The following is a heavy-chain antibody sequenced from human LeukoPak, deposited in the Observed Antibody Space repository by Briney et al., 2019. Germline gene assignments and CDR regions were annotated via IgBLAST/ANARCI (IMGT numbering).Heavy chain of an antibody. CDR3: ARGRDSGYDFTAAFDI. V-gene: IGHV1-8*01. Sequence: ASVKVSCKASGYTFTSYDINWVRQAKGQGLEWMGWMNPNSGNTGYAQKFQGRVTMTRNTSISTAYMELSSLRSEDTAVYYCARGRDSGYDFTAAFDIWGQGTMVTVSS. CDR2: MNPNSGNT. D-gene: IGHD5-12*01. J-gene: IGHJ3*02. CDR1: GYTFTSYD.